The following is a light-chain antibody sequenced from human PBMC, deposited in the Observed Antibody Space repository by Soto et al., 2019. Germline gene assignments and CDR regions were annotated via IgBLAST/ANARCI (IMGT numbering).Light chain of an antibody. CDR1: QTISRW. CDR3: HSRA. V-gene: IGKV1-5*01. Sequence: DIQLTHTPSTLSASVGDAVTITCRASQTISRWLAWYQQKPGRAPKLLIYDASTLESGVPSRFSGSGSETEFTLTISRLQPDDFATYFCHSRAFGQGTRLEIK. J-gene: IGKJ5*01. CDR2: DAS.